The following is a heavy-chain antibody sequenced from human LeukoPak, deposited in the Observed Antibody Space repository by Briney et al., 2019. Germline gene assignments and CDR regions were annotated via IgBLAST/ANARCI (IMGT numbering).Heavy chain of an antibody. CDR2: KYYRSKWYN. CDR1: RDSLSSNSAA. V-gene: IGHV6-1*01. Sequence: SQTLSLTCAICRDSLSSNSAAGIWIRQSPSRGVEGLGSKYYRSKWYNDYAGSVKSRITITPDTSKNQFSQQLNSVPPEDTAVYYCARWGGRPYYYYGMDVWGQGTTVTVSS. J-gene: IGHJ6*02. D-gene: IGHD3-16*01. CDR3: ARWGGRPYYYYGMDV.